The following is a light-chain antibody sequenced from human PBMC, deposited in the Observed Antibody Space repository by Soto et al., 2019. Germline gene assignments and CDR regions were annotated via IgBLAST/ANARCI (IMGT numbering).Light chain of an antibody. V-gene: IGKV1-39*01. CDR2: AAS. J-gene: IGKJ4*01. CDR1: QSISNY. CDR3: QQSYTLSPLT. Sequence: DIQMTQSPSSLSASVVDRVIITFRTSQSISNYLNWYQHKPGKAPKVLISAASNLQSGVPSRFSGSGSGTVFTLTISSLQPEDFAAYFCQQSYTLSPLTFGGGTKVDI.